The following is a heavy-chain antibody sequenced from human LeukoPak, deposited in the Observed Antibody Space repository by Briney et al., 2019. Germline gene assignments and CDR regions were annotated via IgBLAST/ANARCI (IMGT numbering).Heavy chain of an antibody. J-gene: IGHJ4*02. Sequence: GRSLRLSCAASGFTFSSYGMHWVRQAPGKGLEWVAVISYDGSNKYYADSVKGRFTISRDNSKNTLYLQMNSLRAEDTAVYYCAKDPRAYYDILTGSPLDYWGQGTLVTVSS. V-gene: IGHV3-30*18. CDR3: AKDPRAYYDILTGSPLDY. CDR1: GFTFSSYG. CDR2: ISYDGSNK. D-gene: IGHD3-9*01.